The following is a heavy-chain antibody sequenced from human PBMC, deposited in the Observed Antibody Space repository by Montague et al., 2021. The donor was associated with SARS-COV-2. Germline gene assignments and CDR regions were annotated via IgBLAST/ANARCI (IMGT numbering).Heavy chain of an antibody. V-gene: IGHV4-34*01. CDR1: GGSFSGYY. Sequence: SETLSLTCAVYGGSFSGYYWSWIRKPPGKGLEWIWEINNSESTNYNPNLKSQVTISVDTYKNQFYLKLSSVTAADTAVYYCAGVRLDFYYYMPVWGKGTTVTVSS. J-gene: IGHJ6*03. D-gene: IGHD3-16*01. CDR3: AGVRLDFYYYMPV. CDR2: INNSEST.